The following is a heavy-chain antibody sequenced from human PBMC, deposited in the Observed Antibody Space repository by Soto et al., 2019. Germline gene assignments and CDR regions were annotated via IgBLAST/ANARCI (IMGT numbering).Heavy chain of an antibody. J-gene: IGHJ4*02. D-gene: IGHD4-17*01. CDR2: IWYDGSNK. Sequence: GGSLRLSCAASGFTVSNYGMHWVRQAPGKGLEWVAVIWYDGSNKYYADSVKGRFTISRDNSKNTLYLQMNSLRAEDTAVYYCAREDYGGSHEYWGQGTLVTVSS. V-gene: IGHV3-33*08. CDR3: AREDYGGSHEY. CDR1: GFTVSNYG.